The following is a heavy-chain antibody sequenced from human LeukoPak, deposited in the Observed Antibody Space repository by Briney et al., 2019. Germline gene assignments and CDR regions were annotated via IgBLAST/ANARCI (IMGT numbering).Heavy chain of an antibody. V-gene: IGHV3-21*01. D-gene: IGHD4-17*01. J-gene: IGHJ4*02. Sequence: GGSLRLSCAASGFTFSLFSMNWVRQAPGKGLEWVSSITSTSGYICYADSMKGRFTVSRDNAKNSLYLQMNSLKAEDTAVYYCARGSYGAFRNDYLGEGTQVTVSS. CDR2: ITSTSGYI. CDR1: GFTFSLFS. CDR3: ARGSYGAFRNDY.